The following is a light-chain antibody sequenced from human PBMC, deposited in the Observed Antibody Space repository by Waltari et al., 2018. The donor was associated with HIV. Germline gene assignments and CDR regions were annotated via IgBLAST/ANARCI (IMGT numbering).Light chain of an antibody. CDR2: DVS. J-gene: IGLJ1*01. CDR1: SSDVGNYTY. V-gene: IGLV2-11*01. CDR3: CSYAGSYV. Sequence: QSALTQPRSVSGSPGQSVTISCTGTSSDVGNYTYVSWYQQHPGKAPKLMIYDVSKRPSGVPDRFSGSKSGNTASLTISGLQAEDEADYYCCSYAGSYVFGIGTEVTVL.